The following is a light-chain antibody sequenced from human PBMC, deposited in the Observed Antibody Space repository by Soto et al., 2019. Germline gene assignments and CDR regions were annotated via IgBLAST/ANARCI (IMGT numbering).Light chain of an antibody. V-gene: IGKV1-5*01. CDR3: QQYASYNT. J-gene: IGKJ5*01. Sequence: DIQMTQSPSTLSASVGDRVTITCRASQSISSWLAWYQQKPGKAPNFLIYDASSLGSGVPSRFSGSGSGTEFSLTISSLQPDDFATYYCQQYASYNTFGQGTRLEIK. CDR2: DAS. CDR1: QSISSW.